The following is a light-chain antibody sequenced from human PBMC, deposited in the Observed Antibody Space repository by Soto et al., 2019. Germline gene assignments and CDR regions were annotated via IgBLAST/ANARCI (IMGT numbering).Light chain of an antibody. CDR2: DAS. V-gene: IGKV3-11*01. J-gene: IGKJ3*01. CDR3: QQRNRWPPIFT. CDR1: QSVGTY. Sequence: EIVLTQSPATLSLSPGERATLSCRASQSVGTYLAWYQQKPGQAPRLLIYDASNRAAGIPARFSGSGSGTDFTLTISSLEPEDFAVYYCQQRNRWPPIFTFGPGTKVDF.